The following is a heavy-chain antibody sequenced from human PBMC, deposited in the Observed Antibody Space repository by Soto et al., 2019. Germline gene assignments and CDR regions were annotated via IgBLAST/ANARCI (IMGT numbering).Heavy chain of an antibody. CDR3: ARETSYGQSATIVGEF. CDR1: GFRFNEYE. D-gene: IGHD3-10*01. J-gene: IGHJ4*02. Sequence: EVQLVESGGGLVQPGGSLRLSCVGSGFRFNEYEINWVRQAPGKGLEWISYINSGGSLIYYAASVKGRFTISRDNYKDSVHLQMISLRADDTALYYCARETSYGQSATIVGEFWGQGTLVTVSS. V-gene: IGHV3-48*03. CDR2: INSGGSLI.